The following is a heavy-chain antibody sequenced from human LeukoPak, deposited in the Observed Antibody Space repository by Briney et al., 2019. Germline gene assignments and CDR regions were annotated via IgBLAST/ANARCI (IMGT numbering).Heavy chain of an antibody. CDR1: GGTFSSYP. Sequence: ASVKVSCKASGGTFSSYPISWVRQAPGQGLEWMGGIIPLFRTANYAQKFQARVTITADESTTTAYMELSSLISEDTVIYFCARGGISVVRGISNYFYMDVWGKGTTVTTSS. CDR2: IIPLFRTA. J-gene: IGHJ6*03. D-gene: IGHD3-10*01. CDR3: ARGGISVVRGISNYFYMDV. V-gene: IGHV1-69*13.